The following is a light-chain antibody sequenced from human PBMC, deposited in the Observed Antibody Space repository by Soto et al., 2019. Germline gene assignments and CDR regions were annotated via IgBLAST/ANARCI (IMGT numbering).Light chain of an antibody. J-gene: IGLJ2*01. CDR1: SSDVGGYDY. CDR3: NSYTTSSTLVL. Sequence: QYALTQPASVSGSPGQSITISCTGTSSDVGGYDYVSWYQHYPGKAPKLIIYEVSYRPSGVSNRFSGSKSGNTASLTISGLQAEDEADYYCNSYTTSSTLVLFGGGTKVTVL. V-gene: IGLV2-14*01. CDR2: EVS.